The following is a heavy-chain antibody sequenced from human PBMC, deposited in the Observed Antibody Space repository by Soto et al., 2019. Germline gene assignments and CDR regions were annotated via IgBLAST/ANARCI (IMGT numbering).Heavy chain of an antibody. CDR3: AKSKTYSSGWYAFDI. CDR2: ISYDGSNK. CDR1: GFTFSSYG. V-gene: IGHV3-30*18. D-gene: IGHD6-19*01. Sequence: VGSLRLSCAASGFTFSSYGMHWVRQAPGKGLEWVAVISYDGSNKYYADSVKGRFTISRDNSKNTLYLQMNSLRAEDTAVYYCAKSKTYSSGWYAFDIWGQGTMVTVSS. J-gene: IGHJ3*02.